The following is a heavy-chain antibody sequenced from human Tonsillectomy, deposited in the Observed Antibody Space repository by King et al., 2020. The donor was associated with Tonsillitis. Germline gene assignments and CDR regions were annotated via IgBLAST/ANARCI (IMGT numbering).Heavy chain of an antibody. Sequence: VQLQESGPGLLKPSGTLSLTCAVSGGSLSSRNWWGWVRQPPRKGLEWIVEIYQSWTTHYNPSLKSRVTISVDKSKNPFSLNLTSVTAADTAVYYCSKRPAAVSQYYHMDVWGKGTTVTVSS. CDR1: GGSLSSRNW. CDR2: IYQSWTT. D-gene: IGHD2-2*01. V-gene: IGHV4-4*02. CDR3: SKRPAAVSQYYHMDV. J-gene: IGHJ6*03.